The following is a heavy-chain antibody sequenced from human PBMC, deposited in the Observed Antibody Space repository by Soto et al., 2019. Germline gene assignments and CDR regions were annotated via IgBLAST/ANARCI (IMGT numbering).Heavy chain of an antibody. CDR3: ARAPYSSSWFYYFDY. CDR2: IIPILGIA. V-gene: IGHV1-69*02. J-gene: IGHJ4*02. CDR1: GGTFSSYT. D-gene: IGHD6-13*01. Sequence: QVQLVQSGAEVKKPGSSVKVSCKASGGTFSSYTISWVRQAPGQGLEWMGRIIPILGIANYAQKFQGRVTITADKSTSTDYMELSSLRSEDTAVYYCARAPYSSSWFYYFDYWGQGTLVTVSS.